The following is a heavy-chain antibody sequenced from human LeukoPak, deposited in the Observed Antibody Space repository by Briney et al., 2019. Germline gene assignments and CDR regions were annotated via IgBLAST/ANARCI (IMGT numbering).Heavy chain of an antibody. J-gene: IGHJ3*02. CDR2: IIPIFGTA. CDR1: GGTFSSFA. Sequence: SVKVSCKASGGTFSSFAITWVRQAPGQGLEWMGGIIPIFGTADYAQKFQGRVTITADESTSTAYMELSSLRSEDTAVYYCARDIGSEQSPYDAFDIWGQGTMVTVSS. V-gene: IGHV1-69*01. CDR3: ARDIGSEQSPYDAFDI. D-gene: IGHD3-10*01.